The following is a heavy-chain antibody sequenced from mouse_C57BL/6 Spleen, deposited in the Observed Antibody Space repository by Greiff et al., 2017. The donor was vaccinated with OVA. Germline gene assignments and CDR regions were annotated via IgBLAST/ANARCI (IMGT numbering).Heavy chain of an antibody. CDR3: TGGAMDY. CDR1: GYTFTSYW. V-gene: IGHV1-59*01. CDR2: IDPSDSYT. Sequence: QVQLQQPGAELVRPGTSVKLSCKASGYTFTSYWMHWVKQRPGQGLEWIGVIDPSDSYTNYNQKFKGKATLTVDPSSSTAYMQLSSLTSEDSAVYYCTGGAMDYWGQGTSVTVSS. J-gene: IGHJ4*01.